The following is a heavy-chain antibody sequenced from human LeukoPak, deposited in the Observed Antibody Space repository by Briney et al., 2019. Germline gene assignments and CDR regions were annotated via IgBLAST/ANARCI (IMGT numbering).Heavy chain of an antibody. CDR2: IYYSGST. V-gene: IGHV4-39*07. Sequence: SETLSLTCTVSDDSISNSRYYWGWIRQPPGKGLEWIGNIYYSGSTSYNPSLESRVTISVDTSKNQFSLRLNSATAADTAVYYCARVLTYSFDYWGQGTLVTVSS. J-gene: IGHJ4*02. CDR3: ARVLTYSFDY. CDR1: DDSISNSRYY. D-gene: IGHD2-21*01.